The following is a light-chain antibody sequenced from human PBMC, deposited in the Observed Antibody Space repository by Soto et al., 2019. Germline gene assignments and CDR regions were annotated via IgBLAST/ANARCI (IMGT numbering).Light chain of an antibody. V-gene: IGKV3-20*01. CDR2: GTS. J-gene: IGKJ1*01. CDR1: QSFTSRS. Sequence: EIVLTQSPGTLSLSPGERATLSCRASQSFTSRSLAWYQQKPGLAPRLLISGTSNRAAGIPDRFSCSGSGTDFTLTISRLEPEDFAVYYCQQYDSSPRTFGQGTKVEIK. CDR3: QQYDSSPRT.